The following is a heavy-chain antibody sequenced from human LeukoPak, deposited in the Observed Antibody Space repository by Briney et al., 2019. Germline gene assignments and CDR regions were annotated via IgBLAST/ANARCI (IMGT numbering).Heavy chain of an antibody. CDR1: GFIFSDYY. CDR3: SRDTKFLDY. V-gene: IGHV3-11*01. Sequence: GGSLRLSCATSGFIFSDYYMSWIRQAPGRGLEWISYISSSGNTIYYAESVKGRFTISRDNAKKSLYLQMNSLRADDTAVYYCSRDTKFLDYWGQGILVTASS. J-gene: IGHJ4*02. CDR2: ISSSGNTI. D-gene: IGHD3-3*01.